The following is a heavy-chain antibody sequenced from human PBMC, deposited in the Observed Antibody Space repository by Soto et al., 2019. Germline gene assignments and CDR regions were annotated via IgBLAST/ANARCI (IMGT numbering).Heavy chain of an antibody. CDR3: ARALRSSWYGGGHNWFDP. D-gene: IGHD6-13*01. Sequence: PSETLSLTCTVSGGSISSYYWSWIRQPPGKGLEWIGYIYYSGSTNYNPSLKSRVTISVDTSKNQFSLKLSSVTAADTAVFYCARALRSSWYGGGHNWFDPWGQGTLVTVSS. J-gene: IGHJ5*02. V-gene: IGHV4-59*01. CDR2: IYYSGST. CDR1: GGSISSYY.